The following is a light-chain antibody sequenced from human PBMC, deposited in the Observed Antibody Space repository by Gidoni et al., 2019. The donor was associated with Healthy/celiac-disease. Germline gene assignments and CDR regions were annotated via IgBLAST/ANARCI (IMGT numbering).Light chain of an antibody. J-gene: IGKJ5*01. CDR1: QSVSSY. V-gene: IGKV3-11*01. Sequence: EIVLTQSPATLSLSQGERAPLSCRASQSVSSYLAWYKQKPGQAPRLLIYDASNRATGIPARFSGSGSGTDFTLTISSLEPEDFAVYYCQQRSNWPVTFGQGTRLEIK. CDR2: DAS. CDR3: QQRSNWPVT.